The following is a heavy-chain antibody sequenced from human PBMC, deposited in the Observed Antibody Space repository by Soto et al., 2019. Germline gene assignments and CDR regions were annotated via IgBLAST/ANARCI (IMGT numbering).Heavy chain of an antibody. V-gene: IGHV3-23*01. CDR2: ISGSGGGT. CDR3: AKKTDSSSPWGALDI. J-gene: IGHJ3*02. D-gene: IGHD6-6*01. CDR1: GFTFSSYA. Sequence: EVQLLESGGGLVQPGGSLRLSCAASGFTFSSYAMTWVRQAPAQGLEWVSGISGSGGGTYYADSVKGRFTISRDSCKITLYLQMGSLRAEDTAVYYCAKKTDSSSPWGALDIWGQGTMVSVSS.